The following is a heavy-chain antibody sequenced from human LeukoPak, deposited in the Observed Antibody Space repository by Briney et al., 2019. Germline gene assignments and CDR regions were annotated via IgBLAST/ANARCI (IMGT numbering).Heavy chain of an antibody. D-gene: IGHD3-22*01. V-gene: IGHV3-23*01. CDR2: ISGSEETT. Sequence: QTGGSLRLSCAASGFTFSSYAMSWVRQAPGKGLEWVSAISGSEETTSYADSVKGRFTISRDNFENTLFLQMNSLRAEDTAVYYCAKGDGTSGYYYKVDHWGQGTLVTVSS. CDR3: AKGDGTSGYYYKVDH. CDR1: GFTFSSYA. J-gene: IGHJ4*02.